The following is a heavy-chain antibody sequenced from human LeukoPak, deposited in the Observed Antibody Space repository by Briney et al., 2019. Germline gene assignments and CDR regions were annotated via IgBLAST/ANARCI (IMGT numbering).Heavy chain of an antibody. D-gene: IGHD3-10*01. V-gene: IGHV1-46*01. CDR2: INPSGGST. CDR1: GYTFTNYY. Sequence: ASVKVSCKASGYTFTNYYIHWVRQAPGQGLECMGIINPSGGSTSYAQKFQGRVTMTRDMSTSTVYMELRSLRSDDTAVYFCARDRKYYYGSGNYEGQDHLDYWGQGTLVTVSS. CDR3: ARDRKYYYGSGNYEGQDHLDY. J-gene: IGHJ4*02.